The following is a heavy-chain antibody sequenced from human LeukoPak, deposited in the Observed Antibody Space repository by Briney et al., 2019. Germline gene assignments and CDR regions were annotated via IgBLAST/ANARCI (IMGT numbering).Heavy chain of an antibody. Sequence: GGSLRLSCAASGFTFSSYSMNWVRQAPGEGLEWVSSISSSSSYIYYADSVKGRFTISRDNAKNSLYLQMNSLRAEDTAVYYCAREGRHNWFDPWGQGTLVTVSS. V-gene: IGHV3-21*01. CDR1: GFTFSSYS. CDR3: AREGRHNWFDP. J-gene: IGHJ5*02. CDR2: ISSSSSYI.